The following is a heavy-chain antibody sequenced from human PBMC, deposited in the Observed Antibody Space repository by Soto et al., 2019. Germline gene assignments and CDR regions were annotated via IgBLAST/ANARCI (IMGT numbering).Heavy chain of an antibody. Sequence: SETLSLTCTVSGGSISSGGYYWSWIRQHPGKGLEWIGYIYYSGSTYYNPSLKSRVTISVDTSKNQFSLKLSSVTAADTAVYYCAREPAGDYLTYFDYWGQGTLVTVSS. CDR2: IYYSGST. D-gene: IGHD4-17*01. CDR3: AREPAGDYLTYFDY. J-gene: IGHJ4*02. V-gene: IGHV4-31*03. CDR1: GGSISSGGYY.